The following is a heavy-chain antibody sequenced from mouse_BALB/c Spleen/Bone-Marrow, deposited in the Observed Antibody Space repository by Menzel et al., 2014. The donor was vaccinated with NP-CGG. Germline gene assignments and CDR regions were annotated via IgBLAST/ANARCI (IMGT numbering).Heavy chain of an antibody. V-gene: IGHV14-3*02. J-gene: IGHJ3*01. D-gene: IGHD2-10*02. CDR3: ARSGRYGNYLAWFAY. CDR1: GFNIKDTY. CDR2: IDPANGNT. Sequence: EVKLVESGAELVKPGASVKLSCTASGFNIKDTYMHWVKQRPEQGLVWIGRIDPANGNTKYDPKFQGKATITADTSSNTAYLQLSSLTSEDTAVYYCARSGRYGNYLAWFAYWGQGTLVTVSA.